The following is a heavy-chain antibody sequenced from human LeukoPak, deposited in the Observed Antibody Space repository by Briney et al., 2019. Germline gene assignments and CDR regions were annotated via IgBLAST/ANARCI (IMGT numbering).Heavy chain of an antibody. D-gene: IGHD3-10*01. J-gene: IGHJ4*02. Sequence: ASVKVSCKASGFTFTNYAMHWVRQAPGQRVEWMAWINADNGNTKYSPKFQGRGTITRDTSASTVYMELSSLTSEDTAVYYCAREWVWFGESRYFSYWGQGTLVTVSS. CDR2: INADNGNT. CDR3: AREWVWFGESRYFSY. CDR1: GFTFTNYA. V-gene: IGHV1-3*01.